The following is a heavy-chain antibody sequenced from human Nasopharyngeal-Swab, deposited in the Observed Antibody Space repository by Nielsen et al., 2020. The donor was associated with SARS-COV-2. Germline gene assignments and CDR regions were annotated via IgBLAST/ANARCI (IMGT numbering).Heavy chain of an antibody. V-gene: IGHV4-34*01. J-gene: IGHJ4*02. D-gene: IGHD3-22*01. CDR3: ATIYDSRGYYTDY. CDR2: INHSGST. Sequence: GSLRLSCAVYGGSFSGYYWSWIRQPPGKGLEWIGEINHSGSTNYNPSLKSRVTISVDTSKNQFSLKLSSVTAADTAVYYCATIYDSRGYYTDYWGQGTLVTVSS. CDR1: GGSFSGYY.